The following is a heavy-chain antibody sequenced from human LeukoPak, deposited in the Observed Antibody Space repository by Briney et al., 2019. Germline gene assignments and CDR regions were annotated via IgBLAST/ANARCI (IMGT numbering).Heavy chain of an antibody. Sequence: QAGRTLRHPWSAAGATFRDYALISVGHAPGKGMEWVSGISWNSGSIGYADSVKGRFTISRDNAKNSLYLQMNSLRAEDTALYYCAKDNEMATIARAFDYWGQGTLVTVSS. CDR2: ISWNSGSI. J-gene: IGHJ4*02. CDR1: GATFRDYA. D-gene: IGHD5-24*01. V-gene: IGHV3-9*01. CDR3: AKDNEMATIARAFDY.